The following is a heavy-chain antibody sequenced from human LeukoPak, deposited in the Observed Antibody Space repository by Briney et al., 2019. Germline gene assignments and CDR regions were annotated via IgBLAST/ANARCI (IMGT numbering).Heavy chain of an antibody. J-gene: IGHJ3*02. CDR2: IKPDSGDT. D-gene: IGHD3-3*01. CDR1: GYTFSGYY. CDR3: AAATHTIFGVVRRAPGTAFDI. V-gene: IGHV1-2*02. Sequence: ASVKVSCKASGYTFSGYYIHWVRQAPGQGLEWMGVIKPDSGDTNYAQKFQGRVTMTRDTSITTAYMELNRLTSDDTAVYYCAAATHTIFGVVRRAPGTAFDIWGQGTMVTVSS.